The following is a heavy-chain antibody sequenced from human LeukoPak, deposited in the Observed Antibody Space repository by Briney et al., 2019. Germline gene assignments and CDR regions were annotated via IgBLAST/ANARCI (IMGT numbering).Heavy chain of an antibody. D-gene: IGHD2-15*01. J-gene: IGHJ4*02. CDR2: ISGSGGST. CDR1: GFTFSSYA. V-gene: IGHV3-23*01. Sequence: PGGSLRPSCAASGFTFSSYAMSWVRQAPGKGLEWVSAISGSGGSTYYADSVKGRFTTSRDNSKNTLYLQMNSLRAEDTAVYYCAKGGAYCSGGSCYSAGYFDYWGQGTLVTVSS. CDR3: AKGGAYCSGGSCYSAGYFDY.